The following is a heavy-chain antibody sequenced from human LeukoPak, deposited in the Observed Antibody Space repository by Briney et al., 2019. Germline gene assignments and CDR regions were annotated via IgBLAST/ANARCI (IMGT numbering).Heavy chain of an antibody. V-gene: IGHV1-46*01. CDR3: ARVGGDCSGGSCYLFWFDP. J-gene: IGHJ5*02. CDR2: INPSGGST. CDR1: RYTFTSYY. Sequence: ASVKVSCKASRYTFTSYYMYWVRQAPGQGLEWMGIINPSGGSTSYAQKFQGRVTMTRDTSTSTVYMELSSLRSEDTAVYYCARVGGDCSGGSCYLFWFDPWGQGTLVTVSS. D-gene: IGHD2-15*01.